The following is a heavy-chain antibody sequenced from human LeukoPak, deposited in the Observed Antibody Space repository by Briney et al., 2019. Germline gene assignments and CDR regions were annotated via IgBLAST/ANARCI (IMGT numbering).Heavy chain of an antibody. CDR1: GGSFSGYY. D-gene: IGHD6-19*01. CDR3: AGGRDGSGGPRGRVYYYYGMDV. J-gene: IGHJ6*02. V-gene: IGHV4-34*01. CDR2: INHSGST. Sequence: SETLSLTCAVSGGSFSGYYWSWIRQPPGKGLEWIGEINHSGSTNYNPSLKSRVTISVDTSKNQFSLKLRSVTAADTAVYYCAGGRDGSGGPRGRVYYYYGMDVWGQGTTVTVSS.